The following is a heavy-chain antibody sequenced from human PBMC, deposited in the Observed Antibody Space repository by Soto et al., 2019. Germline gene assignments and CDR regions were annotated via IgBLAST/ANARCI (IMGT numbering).Heavy chain of an antibody. Sequence: ASVKVSCKASGYTFTSYGISWVRQAPGQGLEWMGWISAYNGNTNYAQKLQGRVTMTTDTSTSTAYMELRSLRSDDTAVYYCARGVLISGWRSLKFDYWGQGTLVTVSS. V-gene: IGHV1-18*01. CDR1: GYTFTSYG. D-gene: IGHD6-19*01. CDR3: ARGVLISGWRSLKFDY. J-gene: IGHJ4*02. CDR2: ISAYNGNT.